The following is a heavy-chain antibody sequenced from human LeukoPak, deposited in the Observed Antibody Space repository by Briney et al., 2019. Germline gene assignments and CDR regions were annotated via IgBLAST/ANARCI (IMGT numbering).Heavy chain of an antibody. CDR1: GYTFTSYD. J-gene: IGHJ4*02. CDR2: MNPNSGNT. V-gene: IGHV1-8*01. Sequence: ASVKVSCKASGYTFTSYDINWVRQATGQGLEWMGWMNPNSGNTGYAQKFQGRVTMTRNTSISTAYIELSSLRSEDTVVYYCARDVGYYGSLSYSYWGQGTLVTVSS. CDR3: ARDVGYYGSLSYSY. D-gene: IGHD3-10*01.